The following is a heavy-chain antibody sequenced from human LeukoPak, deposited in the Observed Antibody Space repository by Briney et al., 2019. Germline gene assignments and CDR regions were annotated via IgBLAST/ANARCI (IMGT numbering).Heavy chain of an antibody. J-gene: IGHJ4*02. CDR3: ARHVVDDFWSGHMTY. CDR2: IYYSGST. CDR1: GGSISSYY. D-gene: IGHD3-3*01. Sequence: PSETLSLTCTVSGGSISSYYWSWIRQPPGKGLEWIGYIYYSGSTNYNPSLKSRVTISVDTSKNQFSLKLSSVTAADTAVYYCARHVVDDFWSGHMTYWGQGTLVTVSS. V-gene: IGHV4-59*08.